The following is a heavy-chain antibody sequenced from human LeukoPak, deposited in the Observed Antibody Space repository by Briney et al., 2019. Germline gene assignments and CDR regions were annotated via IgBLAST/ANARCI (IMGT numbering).Heavy chain of an antibody. V-gene: IGHV5-51*01. J-gene: IGHJ5*02. D-gene: IGHD3-10*01. CDR3: ARRPSGSGLGFDP. Sequence: GGSLRLSCADSDFTFGTYWMSWVRQMPGNGLEWMGIIYPGDSDTRYSPSFQGQVTISADKSISTAYLQWSSLKASDTAMYYCARRPSGSGLGFDPWGQGTLVTVSS. CDR1: DFTFGTYW. CDR2: IYPGDSDT.